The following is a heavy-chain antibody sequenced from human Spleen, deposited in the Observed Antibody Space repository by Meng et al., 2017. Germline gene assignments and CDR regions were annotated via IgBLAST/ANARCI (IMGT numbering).Heavy chain of an antibody. V-gene: IGHV4-34*01. Sequence: LQLQRRGEGLLMPSETLSLTCVVSGGSFSDYYWSWIRQPPGKGLEWIGEINHSGSTNYNPSLESRATISVDTSQNNLSLKLSSVTAADSAVYYCARGPTTMAHDFDYWGQGTLVTVSS. D-gene: IGHD4-11*01. J-gene: IGHJ4*02. CDR1: GGSFSDYY. CDR2: INHSGST. CDR3: ARGPTTMAHDFDY.